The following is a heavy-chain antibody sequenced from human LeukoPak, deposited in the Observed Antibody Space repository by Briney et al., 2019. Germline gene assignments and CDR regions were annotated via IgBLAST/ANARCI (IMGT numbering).Heavy chain of an antibody. J-gene: IGHJ4*02. V-gene: IGHV4-39*01. CDR3: ARRGITYSSSFFAY. Sequence: SETLSLTCTVSGDSIGNSNYYWAWVRQPPGKGLEWLGSIFYSGSTYYNPSLKSRVTISVDTSKNQFSLNLHSVTAAGTATYYCARRGITYSSSFFAYWGQGTLVTVSS. CDR2: IFYSGST. D-gene: IGHD6-13*01. CDR1: GDSIGNSNYY.